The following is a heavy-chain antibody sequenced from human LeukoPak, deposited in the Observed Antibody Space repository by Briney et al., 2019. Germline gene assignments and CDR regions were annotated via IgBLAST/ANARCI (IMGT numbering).Heavy chain of an antibody. CDR2: VNRDGSET. CDR1: GFALSSNW. J-gene: IGHJ6*02. Sequence: GGSLRLSCAASGFALSSNWMTWVRQVPGRGPEWVANVNRDGSETYYLDSVKGRFTISKDKAKNSLYLQMNSLRAEDTAVYYCARGGWDRGGSYCYYGMDVWGQGTTVTVSS. CDR3: ARGGWDRGGSYCYYGMDV. V-gene: IGHV3-7*01. D-gene: IGHD3-10*01.